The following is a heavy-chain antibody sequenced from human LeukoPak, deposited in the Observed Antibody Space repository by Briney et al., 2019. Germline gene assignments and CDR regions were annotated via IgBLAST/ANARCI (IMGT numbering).Heavy chain of an antibody. J-gene: IGHJ4*02. Sequence: GGSLRLSCAASGFTFSSYGMHWVRQAPGKGLEWVAVISYDGSNKYYADSVKGRFTISRDNSKNTLYLQMNSLRAEDTAVYYCAKDRAYYYGSGIGYWGQGTLVTVSS. CDR2: ISYDGSNK. D-gene: IGHD3-10*01. CDR3: AKDRAYYYGSGIGY. V-gene: IGHV3-30*18. CDR1: GFTFSSYG.